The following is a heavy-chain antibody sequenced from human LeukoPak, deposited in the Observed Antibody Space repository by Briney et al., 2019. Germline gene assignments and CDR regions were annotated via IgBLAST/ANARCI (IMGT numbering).Heavy chain of an antibody. J-gene: IGHJ5*02. CDR3: ARDVYGDRNWFDP. CDR2: ISYDGSNK. V-gene: IGHV3-30*19. Sequence: GGSLRLSCAASGFTFSSYGMHWVRQAPGKGLEWVAVISYDGSNKYYADSVKGRFTISRDNSKNTLYVQMNSLRAEDTAVYYCARDVYGDRNWFDPWGQGTLVTVSS. CDR1: GFTFSSYG. D-gene: IGHD4-17*01.